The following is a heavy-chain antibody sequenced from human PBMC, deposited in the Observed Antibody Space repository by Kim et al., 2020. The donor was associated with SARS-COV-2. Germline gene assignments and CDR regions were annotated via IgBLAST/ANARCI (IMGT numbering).Heavy chain of an antibody. V-gene: IGHV3-23*01. CDR2: GSN. J-gene: IGHJ3*02. Sequence: GSNYYADPVKGRFTISRDNSKNTLYLQMNSLRAEDTAVYYCAKVNPPFDIWGQGTMVTVSS. CDR3: AKVNPPFDI.